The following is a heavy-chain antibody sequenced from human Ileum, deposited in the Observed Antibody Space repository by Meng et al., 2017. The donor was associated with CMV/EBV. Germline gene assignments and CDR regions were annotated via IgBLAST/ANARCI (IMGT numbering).Heavy chain of an antibody. J-gene: IGHJ4*02. V-gene: IGHV4-4*07. D-gene: IGHD3-16*01. CDR1: GDSITFFY. CDR2: IYHGGST. CDR3: ARGPGGFGDFNFDY. Sequence: QVQLQESGPGLVKPTETLSLTCTVSGDSITFFYWSWIRQPAGKALEWIGRIYHGGSTNYNPSLKSRVTLSVDTSKNQFSMRLTSVTAADTAVYYCARGPGGFGDFNFDYWGQGTLVTVSS.